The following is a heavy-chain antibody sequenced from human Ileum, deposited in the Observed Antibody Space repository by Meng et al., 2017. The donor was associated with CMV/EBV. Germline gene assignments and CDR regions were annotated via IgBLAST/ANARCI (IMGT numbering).Heavy chain of an antibody. Sequence: SETLSLTCTVSGGSISSSSYYWGWIRQPPGKGLEWIGSIYYSGSTYYNPSLKSRVTISVDTSKNQFSLKLSSVTAADTAVYYCARAPYDFWSGYNYYFDYWGQGTLVTSPQ. J-gene: IGHJ4*02. CDR2: IYYSGST. CDR3: ARAPYDFWSGYNYYFDY. V-gene: IGHV4-39*07. CDR1: GGSISSSSYY. D-gene: IGHD3-3*01.